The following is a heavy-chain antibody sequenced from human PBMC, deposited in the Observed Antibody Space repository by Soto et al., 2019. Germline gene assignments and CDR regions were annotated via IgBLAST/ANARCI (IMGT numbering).Heavy chain of an antibody. CDR2: IYYSGST. CDR3: ARGWGSGIDF. V-gene: IGHV4-59*08. CDR1: GGSISSYY. J-gene: IGHJ4*02. Sequence: QVQLQESGPGLVKPSETLCLICSVSGGSISSYYWSWIRQPPGKGLEWIGYIYYSGSTNYNPSLKSRVTISVDTSKNQFSLKLSSVTAADTAVYYCARGWGSGIDFWGQGTLVTVSS. D-gene: IGHD3-10*01.